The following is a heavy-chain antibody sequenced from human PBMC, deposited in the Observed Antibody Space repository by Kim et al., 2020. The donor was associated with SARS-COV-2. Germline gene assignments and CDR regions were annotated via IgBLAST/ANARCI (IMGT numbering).Heavy chain of an antibody. CDR1: GFTISSYG. CDR3: AKGPIAAAGKSPFDY. Sequence: GGSLRLSCAASGFTISSYGMHWVRQAPGKGLEWVAVISYDGSNKYYEDSVKGRFTISRDNSKNTLYLQMNSLRAEDTAVYYCAKGPIAAAGKSPFDYWGQGTLVTVSS. V-gene: IGHV3-30*18. CDR2: ISYDGSNK. J-gene: IGHJ4*02. D-gene: IGHD6-13*01.